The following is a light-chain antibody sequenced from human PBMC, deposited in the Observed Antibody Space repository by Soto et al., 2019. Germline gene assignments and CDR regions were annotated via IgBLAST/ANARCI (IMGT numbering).Light chain of an antibody. Sequence: DIQMTQSPSSLSASVGDRVTITCQASQDINNYLNWYQQKPGKAPELLIYDASNLQTGVPTRFSGSGSGKHFTFTISSLQPEDIATYFCQQYDCLVTLGQGTRLEIK. CDR2: DAS. V-gene: IGKV1-33*01. CDR1: QDINNY. CDR3: QQYDCLVT. J-gene: IGKJ5*01.